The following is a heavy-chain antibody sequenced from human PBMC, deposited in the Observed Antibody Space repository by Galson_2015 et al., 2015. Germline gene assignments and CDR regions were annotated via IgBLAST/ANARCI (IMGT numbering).Heavy chain of an antibody. CDR2: IYSGGRT. J-gene: IGHJ4*02. CDR1: GFTVSTNY. CDR3: ATVTKPLRYFDS. V-gene: IGHV3-53*01. Sequence: SLRLSCAASGFTVSTNYMTWVRQAPGKGLEWLSIIYSGGRTYYADSVKGRFAISRDNSKNTLDLQMNGLRAEDTAVYYCATVTKPLRYFDSWGQGTLVTVSS. D-gene: IGHD3-9*01.